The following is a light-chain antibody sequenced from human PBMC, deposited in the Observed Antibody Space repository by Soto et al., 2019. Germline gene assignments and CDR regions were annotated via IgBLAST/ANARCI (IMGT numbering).Light chain of an antibody. CDR3: HQYGSSQT. CDR2: GAS. V-gene: IGKV3-20*01. J-gene: IGKJ1*01. Sequence: DIVLTHSPGTLSLSPWEIATLSCRASQSLGSSYLAWYQQKPGQAPRLLTYGASSRATGIPDRFSGSGSGTDFTLTISRLEPEDFAVYYCHQYGSSQTFGQGTKVDI. CDR1: QSLGSSY.